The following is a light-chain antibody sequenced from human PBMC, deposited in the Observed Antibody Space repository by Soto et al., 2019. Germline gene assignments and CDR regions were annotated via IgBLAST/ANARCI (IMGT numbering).Light chain of an antibody. Sequence: IQMTQSPSSLSASVGDRVTITCRASQSISSFLNWYQQKPGKAPKLLINAASSLQSGVRSRFSGSGSGTDFTQTISTLQPDDFATYYCQQSYSTPITFGQVTRLESK. CDR2: AAS. J-gene: IGKJ5*01. CDR1: QSISSF. V-gene: IGKV1-39*01. CDR3: QQSYSTPIT.